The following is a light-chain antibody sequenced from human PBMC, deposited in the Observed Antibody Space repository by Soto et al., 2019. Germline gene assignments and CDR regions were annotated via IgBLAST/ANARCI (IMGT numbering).Light chain of an antibody. J-gene: IGLJ1*01. CDR3: SSYTSSSIPYV. Sequence: QSALTQPASVSGSPGQSITISCTGTSSDVGGYNYVSWYQQHPGKAPKLMIYDVSNRPSGVSNRFSGSKSGNTASLTISGLLAEDEADYYCSSYTSSSIPYVFGTGTKLTVL. CDR2: DVS. CDR1: SSDVGGYNY. V-gene: IGLV2-14*01.